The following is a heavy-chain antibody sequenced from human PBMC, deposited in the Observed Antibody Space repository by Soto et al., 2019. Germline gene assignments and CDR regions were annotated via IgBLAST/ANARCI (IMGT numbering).Heavy chain of an antibody. CDR1: GFTFSSYS. D-gene: IGHD3-16*01. J-gene: IGHJ6*03. CDR3: VSSGGNSAYYYYYMDV. CDR2: ISSSSSYI. V-gene: IGHV3-21*01. Sequence: EVQLVESGGGLVKPGGSLRLSCAASGFTFSSYSMNWVRQAPGKELEWVSSISSSSSYIYYADSVKGRFTISRDNAKNSLYLQMNSLRAEDTAVYYCVSSGGNSAYYYYYMDVWGKGTTVTVSS.